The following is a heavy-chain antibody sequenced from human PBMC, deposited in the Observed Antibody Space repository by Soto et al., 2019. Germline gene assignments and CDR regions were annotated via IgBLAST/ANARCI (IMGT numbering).Heavy chain of an antibody. D-gene: IGHD2-15*01. CDR2: IKQEGSEK. Sequence: GGSLRLSCAASGFTFRSYWMSWVRQAPGKWLEWVANIKQEGSEKYYVDSVKGRFTISRDNAKNSLYLQMTSLRAEDTPVYYCAGMGAGGCYDRCYYCMDGWGKGXTVSVAS. J-gene: IGHJ6*04. CDR1: GFTFRSYW. CDR3: AGMGAGGCYDRCYYCMDG. V-gene: IGHV3-7*01.